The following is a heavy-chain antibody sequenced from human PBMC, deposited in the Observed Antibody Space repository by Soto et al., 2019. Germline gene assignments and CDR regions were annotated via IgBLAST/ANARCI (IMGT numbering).Heavy chain of an antibody. CDR2: IIPILGIA. Sequence: QVQLVQSGAEVKKPGSSVKVSCKASGGTFSSYTISWVRQAPGQGLEWMGRIIPILGIANYAQKFQGRVTITADKSTSTADMELSSLRSEDTAVYYCARTSEGYSGYDLDKAWAFDIWGQGTMVTVSS. J-gene: IGHJ3*02. CDR3: ARTSEGYSGYDLDKAWAFDI. CDR1: GGTFSSYT. D-gene: IGHD5-12*01. V-gene: IGHV1-69*02.